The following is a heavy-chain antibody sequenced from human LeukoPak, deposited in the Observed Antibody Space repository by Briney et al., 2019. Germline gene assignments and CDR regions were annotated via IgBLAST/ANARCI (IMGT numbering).Heavy chain of an antibody. CDR1: GYTFTSYA. D-gene: IGHD6-13*01. CDR2: INTNTGNP. V-gene: IGHV7-4-1*02. J-gene: IGHJ4*02. CDR3: ARDGIAAAGSNFDY. Sequence: ASVKVSCKASGYTFTSYAMDWVRQAPGQGLEWMGWINTNTGNPTYAQGFTGRFVFSLDTSVSTAYLQISSLKAEDTAVYYCARDGIAAAGSNFDYWGQGTLVTVSS.